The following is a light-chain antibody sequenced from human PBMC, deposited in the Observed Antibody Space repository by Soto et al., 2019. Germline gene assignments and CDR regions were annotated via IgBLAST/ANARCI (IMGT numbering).Light chain of an antibody. Sequence: QYELTHPPSVSGAPGQRVTISCTGSSSNLGAGYDVHWYQLLPGTAPKLLIYGNRNRPSGVPDRFSGSKSGNSASLAITGLQAEDEADYYCQSYDNSLGVCYVFGTGTKVTVL. CDR1: SSNLGAGYD. V-gene: IGLV1-40*01. CDR3: QSYDNSLGVCYV. J-gene: IGLJ1*01. CDR2: GNR.